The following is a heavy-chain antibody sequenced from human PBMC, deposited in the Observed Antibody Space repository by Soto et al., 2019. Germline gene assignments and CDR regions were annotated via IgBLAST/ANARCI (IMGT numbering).Heavy chain of an antibody. CDR3: ARDDFGVALFYYHGMDV. CDR1: GYTFTSYG. V-gene: IGHV1-18*01. J-gene: IGHJ6*02. D-gene: IGHD3-3*01. CDR2: ISVQTGKT. Sequence: VQLVQSRDEVKRPGASVKVSCKTSGYTFTSYGVTWVRQAPGQGLEWIARISVQTGKTKYADRLQGRISMTTDPSPSPAYLELRSLRSDDTVVYYCARDDFGVALFYYHGMDVWGQGTTVIVSS.